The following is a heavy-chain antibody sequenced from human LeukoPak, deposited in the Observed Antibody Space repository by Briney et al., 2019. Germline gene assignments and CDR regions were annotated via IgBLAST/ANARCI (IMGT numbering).Heavy chain of an antibody. Sequence: GGSLRLSCAASGFTFSSYAMSWVRQAPGKGLEWVSAISGSGGSTYYADSVKGRFTISRDNSKNTLYLQMNSLRAEDTAVYYCAKVLVDYYDSSGYRYAFDYWGQGTLVTVSS. CDR2: ISGSGGST. J-gene: IGHJ4*02. D-gene: IGHD3-22*01. V-gene: IGHV3-23*01. CDR1: GFTFSSYA. CDR3: AKVLVDYYDSSGYRYAFDY.